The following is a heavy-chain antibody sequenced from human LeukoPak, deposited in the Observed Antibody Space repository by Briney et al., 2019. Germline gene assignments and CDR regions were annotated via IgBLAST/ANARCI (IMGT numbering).Heavy chain of an antibody. V-gene: IGHV1-18*01. CDR3: ARALYHTFDY. CDR1: GGTFSSYA. CDR2: ISADNGNT. J-gene: IGHJ4*02. Sequence: ASVKVSCKASGGTFSSYAISWVRQAPGQGLEWMGRISADNGNTNYVQKFQGRVTMTTDTSTSTAYMELRSLRSDDTAVYYCARALYHTFDYWGQGTLVTVSS. D-gene: IGHD2-2*01.